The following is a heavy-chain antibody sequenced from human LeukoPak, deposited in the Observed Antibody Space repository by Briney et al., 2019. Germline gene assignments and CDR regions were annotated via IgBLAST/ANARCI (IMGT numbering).Heavy chain of an antibody. CDR3: ARTYYGSGSYYGNYYYYYYMDV. D-gene: IGHD3-10*01. CDR2: ISAYNGNT. CDR1: GYTFTSYG. Sequence: ASVKVSCKASGYTFTSYGISWVRQAPGQGLEWMGWISAYNGNTNYAQKLQGRVTMTTDTSTSTAYMELRSLRSEDTAVYYCARTYYGSGSYYGNYYYYYYMDVWGKGTTVTISS. J-gene: IGHJ6*03. V-gene: IGHV1-18*01.